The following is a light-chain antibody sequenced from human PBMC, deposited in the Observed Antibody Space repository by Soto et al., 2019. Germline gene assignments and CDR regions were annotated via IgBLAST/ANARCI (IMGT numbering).Light chain of an antibody. CDR3: QQYNNWPPT. Sequence: EIVMTQSPATLSVSPGERATLSCRASQSVSGNLAWYQQKPGQAPRLLIYGASTRATGIPARFSGSGSGTEFTLSNSRLQSEDFAVDYCQQYNNWPPTFGQGTKVEIK. J-gene: IGKJ1*01. V-gene: IGKV3D-15*01. CDR2: GAS. CDR1: QSVSGN.